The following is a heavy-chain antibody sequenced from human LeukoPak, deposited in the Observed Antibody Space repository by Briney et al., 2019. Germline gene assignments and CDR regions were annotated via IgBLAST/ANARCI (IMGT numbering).Heavy chain of an antibody. Sequence: PGGSLRLSCAASGFTFSSYAMSWVRQAPGKGLEWVSAISGSGGSTYYADSVKGRFTISRDNSKNTLYLQMNSLRAEDTAVYYCAKGLGIAVAGTRGMDVWGQGTTVTVSS. J-gene: IGHJ6*02. CDR1: GFTFSSYA. D-gene: IGHD6-19*01. V-gene: IGHV3-23*01. CDR2: ISGSGGST. CDR3: AKGLGIAVAGTRGMDV.